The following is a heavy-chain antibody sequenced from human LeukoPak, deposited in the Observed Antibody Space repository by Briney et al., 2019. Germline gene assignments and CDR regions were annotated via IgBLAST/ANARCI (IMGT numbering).Heavy chain of an antibody. D-gene: IGHD3-16*01. CDR3: IRDLFDDYSLDY. Sequence: GRSLRLSCAASGFPFSSYVMHWLRQAPGKGLEWVAVIWFDGGKIYYADSVKGRFTISRDNSKNTLYLQMNSLRAEDTAVYYCIRDLFDDYSLDYWGQGALVTVSS. CDR2: IWFDGGKI. J-gene: IGHJ4*02. V-gene: IGHV3-33*01. CDR1: GFPFSSYV.